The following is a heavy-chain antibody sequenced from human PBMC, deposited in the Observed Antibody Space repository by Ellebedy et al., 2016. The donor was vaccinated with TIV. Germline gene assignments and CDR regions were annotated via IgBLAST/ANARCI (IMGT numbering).Heavy chain of an antibody. CDR3: AKFSGRDFRKYYLDN. J-gene: IGHJ4*02. D-gene: IGHD5-12*01. CDR1: GFTFSNYA. CDR2: FFSYDGST. Sequence: GESLKISCAASGFTFSNYAMSWVRPAPGKGLEGVSDFFSYDGSTHYADSVKGRFTISRDNSKNTLYLQMSRLRDEDTAVYYCAKFSGRDFRKYYLDNWGQGTLVTVSS. V-gene: IGHV3-23*01.